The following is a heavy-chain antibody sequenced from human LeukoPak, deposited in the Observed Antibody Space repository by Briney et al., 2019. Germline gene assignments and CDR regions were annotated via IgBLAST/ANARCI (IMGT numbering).Heavy chain of an antibody. CDR3: ARGVVAAAGRTFDF. V-gene: IGHV4-59*01. D-gene: IGHD6-13*01. CDR1: GDSFSYFY. J-gene: IGHJ4*02. Sequence: SETLSLTCTVSGDSFSYFYWSWLRQPPGKGLEWIGYIYNSGSTNYNPSLKSRVTISLDTSKNQFSLKLSSVTAADTAVYYCARGVVAAAGRTFDFWGQGTLVTVSS. CDR2: IYNSGST.